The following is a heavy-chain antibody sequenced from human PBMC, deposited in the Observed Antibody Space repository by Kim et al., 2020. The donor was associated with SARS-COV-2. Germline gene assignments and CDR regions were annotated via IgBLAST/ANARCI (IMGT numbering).Heavy chain of an antibody. V-gene: IGHV4-39*01. Sequence: SETLSLTCTVSGGSISSSSYYWGWIRQPPGKGLEWIGSIYYSGSTYYNPSLKSRVTISVDTSKNQFSLKLSSVTAADTAVYYCARCGMVRGVIEWFDPWGQGTLVTVAS. CDR2: IYYSGST. J-gene: IGHJ5*02. D-gene: IGHD3-10*01. CDR1: GGSISSSSYY. CDR3: ARCGMVRGVIEWFDP.